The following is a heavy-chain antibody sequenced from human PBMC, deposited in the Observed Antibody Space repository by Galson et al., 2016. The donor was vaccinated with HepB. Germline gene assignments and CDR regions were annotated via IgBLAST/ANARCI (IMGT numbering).Heavy chain of an antibody. CDR3: ARSDTVTIDH. V-gene: IGHV3-33*01. CDR2: TWYDGTNK. Sequence: SLRLSCAASGFSFSIFGMHWVRQAPGKGLEWIALTWYDGTNKHYADSVKGRFTISRDNSMDTLYLQMNGLRAEDTAVYFCARSDTVTIDHWGQGTLVTVSS. CDR1: GFSFSIFG. D-gene: IGHD4-11*01. J-gene: IGHJ4*02.